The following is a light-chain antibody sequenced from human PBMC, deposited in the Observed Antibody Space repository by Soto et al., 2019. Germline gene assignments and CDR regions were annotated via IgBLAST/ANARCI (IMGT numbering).Light chain of an antibody. CDR1: GSNIGAGYD. V-gene: IGLV1-40*01. J-gene: IGLJ3*02. Sequence: QSVLTQPPSVSGAPGQRVTISCTGSGSNIGAGYDVHWYQLLPGRVPRLLIHTNFDRPSGVPARFSGSRSGTSASLAITGLQTEDEGDYYCQSYDSGSRVFGGGTQLTVL. CDR2: TNF. CDR3: QSYDSGSRV.